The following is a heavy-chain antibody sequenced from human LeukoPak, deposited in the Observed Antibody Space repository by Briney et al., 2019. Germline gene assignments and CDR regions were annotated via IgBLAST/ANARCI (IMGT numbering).Heavy chain of an antibody. J-gene: IGHJ6*03. V-gene: IGHV1-8*01. CDR3: ARGASIDCSGGSCYPETLYYYYYMDV. Sequence: ASVKVSCKASGYTFTSYDINWVRQATGQGLEWMGWMNPNSGNTGYTQKFQGRVTMTRNTSISTAYMELSSLRSEDTAVYYCARGASIDCSGGSCYPETLYYYYYMDVWGKGTTVTISS. D-gene: IGHD2-15*01. CDR2: MNPNSGNT. CDR1: GYTFTSYD.